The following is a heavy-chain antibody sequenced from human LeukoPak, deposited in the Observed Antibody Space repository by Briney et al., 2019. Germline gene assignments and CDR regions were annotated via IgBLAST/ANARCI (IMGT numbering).Heavy chain of an antibody. V-gene: IGHV1-2*02. J-gene: IGHJ6*03. CDR3: ARGGLRVMVYRLYYMDV. CDR1: GYSFTGYY. D-gene: IGHD2-8*01. CDR2: INPNSGDT. Sequence: ASVKVSCKASGYSFTGYYMHWVRQAPGQGLEWMGWINPNSGDTRYAQKFQGRVTMTRDTSISTAYMELTRLRSDDTAVYYCARGGLRVMVYRLYYMDVWGKGTTVTVSS.